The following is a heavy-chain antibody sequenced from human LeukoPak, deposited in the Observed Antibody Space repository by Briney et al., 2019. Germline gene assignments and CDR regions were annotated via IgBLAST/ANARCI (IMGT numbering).Heavy chain of an antibody. Sequence: PGGSLRLSCLAAGFTLSTYGMRWVRQAPGKWLEWVAFIRYDGSDKFYGDSVKGRFTTSRDNSKNTLYLQMSRLRVEDTAVYYCAKDLDCSGGTCHKAFDCWGQGTLVTVSS. D-gene: IGHD2-15*01. CDR2: IRYDGSDK. V-gene: IGHV3-30*02. J-gene: IGHJ4*02. CDR3: AKDLDCSGGTCHKAFDC. CDR1: GFTLSTYG.